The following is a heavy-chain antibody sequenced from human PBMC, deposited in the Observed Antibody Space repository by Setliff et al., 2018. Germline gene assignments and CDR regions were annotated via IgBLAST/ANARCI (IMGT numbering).Heavy chain of an antibody. CDR2: INPSGGLT. V-gene: IGHV1-46*03. Sequence: ASVKVSCKASGYTLSKYYMHWVRQAPGQGLEWVGIINPSGGLTKYAQKFQGRVTMTSDTSTNTVYLEVSCLRSEDTAVYFCARDRFYNSWSGTSITAPHDAFDIWGQGTMVTVSS. CDR1: GYTLSKYY. CDR3: ARDRFYNSWSGTSITAPHDAFDI. J-gene: IGHJ3*02. D-gene: IGHD3-3*01.